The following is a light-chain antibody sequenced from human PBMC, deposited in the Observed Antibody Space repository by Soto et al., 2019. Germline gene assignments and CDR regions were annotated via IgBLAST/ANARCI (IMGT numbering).Light chain of an antibody. CDR1: ETVSTN. Sequence: EIVLTQSPATLSVSPGERATLSCRATETVSTNLAWFQRKAGQPPRLLIYGSSTRATGVPDRFSGSGSGTDFTLTISSLQPEDFAAYYCQQTYITPITFGQGTRLEI. J-gene: IGKJ5*01. CDR2: GSS. CDR3: QQTYITPIT. V-gene: IGKV3-15*01.